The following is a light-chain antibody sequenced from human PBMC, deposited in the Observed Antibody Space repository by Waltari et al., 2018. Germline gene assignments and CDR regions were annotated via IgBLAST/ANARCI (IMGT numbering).Light chain of an antibody. Sequence: TQLTQSPSSLAASVGDRVTISWRTSQVIPVSLAWYQTKPGTAPKLLIYAAATLQSGVPSRFSGSGSGMDFNITISNLQPEDFATYYCQQLKSYPITFGGGTKVEIK. CDR1: QVIPVS. CDR3: QQLKSYPIT. V-gene: IGKV1-9*01. J-gene: IGKJ4*01. CDR2: AAA.